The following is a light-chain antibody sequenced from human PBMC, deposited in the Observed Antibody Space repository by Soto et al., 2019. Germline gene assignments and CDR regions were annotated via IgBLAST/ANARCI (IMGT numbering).Light chain of an antibody. V-gene: IGKV1-5*03. CDR1: QSISSW. CDR3: QHYKSYSEA. Sequence: DMQMTQSPSTLSASVGGRVTIXXRASQSISSWLAWYQQKPGKAPKLXIYKASTLKSGVPSRFSGSGSGTEFTLTISSLQPDDFATYYCQHYKSYSEAFGQGTKVDI. J-gene: IGKJ1*01. CDR2: KAS.